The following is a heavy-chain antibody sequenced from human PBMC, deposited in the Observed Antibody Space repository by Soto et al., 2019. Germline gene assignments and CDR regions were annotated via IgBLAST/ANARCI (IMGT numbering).Heavy chain of an antibody. CDR1: GFTVSNNS. J-gene: IGHJ4*02. CDR3: ARDTFSSLDY. V-gene: IGHV3-66*01. CDR2: IYSGDTT. Sequence: EVQLVESGGGLVQPGGSLRLSCAASGFTVSNNSMSWVRQAPGKGLEWVSVIYSGDTTYYADSMEGRFTISRDNSKNTLYLQMNSLRAEDTAVYYCARDTFSSLDYWGQGTLVTVS. D-gene: IGHD6-6*01.